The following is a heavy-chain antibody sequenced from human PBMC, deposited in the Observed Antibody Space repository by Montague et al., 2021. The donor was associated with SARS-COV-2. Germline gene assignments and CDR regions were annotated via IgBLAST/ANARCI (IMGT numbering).Heavy chain of an antibody. CDR2: IYYSGST. CDR3: VIQLCLRGCFDY. D-gene: IGHD3-10*02. CDR1: GGSISSSSYY. V-gene: IGHV4-39*01. Sequence: SETLSLTCTVSGGSISSSSYYWGWIRQPPGKGPEWIGSIYYSGSTYYNPSLKSRVTISVDTSKNQLSLKLSSVTAADTAVYYCVIQLCLRGCFDYWGQGTLVTVSS. J-gene: IGHJ4*02.